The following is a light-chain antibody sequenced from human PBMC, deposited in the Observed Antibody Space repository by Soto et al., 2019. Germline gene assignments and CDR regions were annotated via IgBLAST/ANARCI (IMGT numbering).Light chain of an antibody. V-gene: IGLV1-44*01. CDR1: SSNIGTYT. CDR3: AAWDDRVNGVV. J-gene: IGLJ2*01. Sequence: QSVLTQPPSVSGTPGQSITISCSGSSSNIGTYTLNWYQHLPGTAPKLLLSTYDQRPSRVADRFSGSKSGTSASLAISGLQSEDEADYYCAAWDDRVNGVVFGGGTKLTVL. CDR2: TYD.